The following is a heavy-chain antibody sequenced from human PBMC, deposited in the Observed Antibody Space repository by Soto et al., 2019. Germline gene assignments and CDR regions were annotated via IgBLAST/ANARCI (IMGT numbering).Heavy chain of an antibody. V-gene: IGHV3-48*02. CDR2: ITTSSSFT. CDR3: ARERPGIPFDY. J-gene: IGHJ4*02. Sequence: EVQLVESGGVLAQPGGSLRLSCGASGFSFSDYNMNWVRQAPGKGLEWVSYITTSSSFTLYADSVKGRFTISRDNSKSSLYLQMNSLRDEDTAVYYCARERPGIPFDYWGQGTLVTVSS. D-gene: IGHD5-18*01. CDR1: GFSFSDYN.